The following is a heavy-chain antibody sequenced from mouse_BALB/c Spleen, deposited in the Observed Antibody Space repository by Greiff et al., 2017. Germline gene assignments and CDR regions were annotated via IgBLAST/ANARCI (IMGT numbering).Heavy chain of an antibody. CDR1: GFTFSSFG. CDR3: ERSSGQYGNYVFDY. D-gene: IGHD2-10*02. Sequence: EVQLVESGGGLVQPGGSRKLSCAASGFTFSSFGMHWVRQAPEKGLEWVAYISSGSSTIYYADTVKGRFTISRDNPKNTLFLQMTSLRSEDTAMYYCERSSGQYGNYVFDYWGQGTTPTVSS. V-gene: IGHV5-17*02. CDR2: ISSGSSTI. J-gene: IGHJ2*01.